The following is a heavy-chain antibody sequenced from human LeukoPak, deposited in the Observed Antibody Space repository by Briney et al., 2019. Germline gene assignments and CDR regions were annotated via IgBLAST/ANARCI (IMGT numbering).Heavy chain of an antibody. V-gene: IGHV1-2*02. Sequence: ASVKVSCKASGYTFTSYGISWVRQAPGQGLEWMGWINPSSGGTKYAQKFQGRVTMTRDTSISTAYMELSRLRSDDTAVYYCAREVGTVDCGGDCYQGYWGQGTLVTVSS. J-gene: IGHJ4*02. D-gene: IGHD2-21*02. CDR2: INPSSGGT. CDR3: AREVGTVDCGGDCYQGY. CDR1: GYTFTSYG.